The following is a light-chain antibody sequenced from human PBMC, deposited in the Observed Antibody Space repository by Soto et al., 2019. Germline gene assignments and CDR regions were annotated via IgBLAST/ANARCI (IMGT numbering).Light chain of an antibody. Sequence: QSALTQPASVSGSPGQSITISCTGTSSDVGSYNYVSWYQQHPGKAPKLMIYDVSNRPSGVSNRFSGSTSGNTASLTISGLQDEDEADYYCRSYASSSPQVFGGGTKVTVL. CDR2: DVS. J-gene: IGLJ2*01. CDR1: SSDVGSYNY. V-gene: IGLV2-14*03. CDR3: RSYASSSPQV.